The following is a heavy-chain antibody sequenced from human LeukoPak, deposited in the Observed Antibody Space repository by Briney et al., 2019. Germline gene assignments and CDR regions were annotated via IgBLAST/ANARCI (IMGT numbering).Heavy chain of an antibody. J-gene: IGHJ5*02. D-gene: IGHD3-3*01. CDR3: ARQGLRFSLSGFWFDP. V-gene: IGHV4-59*08. CDR2: IYYSGNT. Sequence: PSETLSLTCTVSGGSISSYYWSWIRQPPGKGLEWIGHIYYSGNTNYNPSLQSRVTISVDTSKNQFSLKLSSVTAADTAVYYCARQGLRFSLSGFWFDPWGQGTLVTVSS. CDR1: GGSISSYY.